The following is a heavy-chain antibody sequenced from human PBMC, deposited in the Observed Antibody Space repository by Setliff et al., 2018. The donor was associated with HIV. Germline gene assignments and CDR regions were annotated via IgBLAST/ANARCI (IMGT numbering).Heavy chain of an antibody. Sequence: ASVKVSCKASGYTFTSYYMHWVRQAPGQGLEWMGIINPSGGSTSYAQKFQGRVTMTTDTSTSTAYMELRSLRSDDTAVYYCARAMAGHIDAFDIWGQGTMVTVSS. CDR3: ARAMAGHIDAFDI. V-gene: IGHV1-46*01. D-gene: IGHD6-19*01. J-gene: IGHJ3*02. CDR2: INPSGGST. CDR1: GYTFTSYY.